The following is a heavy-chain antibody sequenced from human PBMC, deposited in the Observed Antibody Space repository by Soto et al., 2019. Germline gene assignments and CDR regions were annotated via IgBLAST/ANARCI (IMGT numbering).Heavy chain of an antibody. CDR1: GGSFSGYY. Sequence: PSETLSLTCAVCGGSFSGYYWSWIRQPPGKGLEWIGEINHSGSTNYNPSLKSRVTISVDTSKNQFSLKLSSVTAADTAVYYCARARGWFDYWGQGTLVTSPQ. CDR2: INHSGST. V-gene: IGHV4-34*01. CDR3: ARARGWFDY. J-gene: IGHJ5*01.